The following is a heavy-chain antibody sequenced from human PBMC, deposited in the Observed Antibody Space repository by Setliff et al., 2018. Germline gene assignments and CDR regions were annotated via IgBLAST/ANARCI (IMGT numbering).Heavy chain of an antibody. CDR2: ISGYNGKT. V-gene: IGHV1-18*01. J-gene: IGHJ4*02. CDR3: ARTPPNRGLSNGWYVDY. Sequence: ASVKVSCKASGYTFTNYGVSWVRQAPGQGLEWMGWISGYNGKTNYAQKVQGRVSMTTHTSTSTAYMELRSLRSDDTAVYYCARTPPNRGLSNGWYVDYWGQGALVTVSS. D-gene: IGHD6-19*01. CDR1: GYTFTNYG.